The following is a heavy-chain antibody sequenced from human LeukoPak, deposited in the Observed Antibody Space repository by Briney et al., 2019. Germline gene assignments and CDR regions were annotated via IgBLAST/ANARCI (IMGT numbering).Heavy chain of an antibody. V-gene: IGHV3-48*03. D-gene: IGHD2/OR15-2a*01. CDR2: ISSSGSTI. J-gene: IGHJ3*02. Sequence: GGSLRLSCAASGFTFSSYEMNWVRQAPGKGLEWVSYISSSGSTIYYADSVKGRFTISRDNSKNTLYLQMNSLRAEDTAVYYCAKLLRDTFPFDAFDIWGQGTMVTVSS. CDR1: GFTFSSYE. CDR3: AKLLRDTFPFDAFDI.